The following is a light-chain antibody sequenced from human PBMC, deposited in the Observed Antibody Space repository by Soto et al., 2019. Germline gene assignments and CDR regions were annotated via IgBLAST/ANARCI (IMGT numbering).Light chain of an antibody. Sequence: DIVLTQSPGTLSLFPGDRAALSCGASQSLSNNFLAWYQQKPGQAPRLLISGASSRATGIPDRFSGSGSGTDFTLTITRVEPEDFAVYYCQQYATSPLTFGGGTKVEIK. CDR1: QSLSNNF. V-gene: IGKV3-20*01. CDR3: QQYATSPLT. J-gene: IGKJ4*01. CDR2: GAS.